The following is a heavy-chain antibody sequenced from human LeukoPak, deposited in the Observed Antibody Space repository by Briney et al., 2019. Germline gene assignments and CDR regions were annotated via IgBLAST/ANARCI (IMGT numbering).Heavy chain of an antibody. V-gene: IGHV1-18*01. CDR1: GYTFTSYG. CDR2: ISAYNGNT. Sequence: ASVKVSCKASGYTFTSYGISWVRQAPGQGLEWMGWISAYNGNTNYAQKLQGRVTMTTDTSTSTAYMKLRSLRSDDTAVYYCARDLGYYYDSSGYPTSYWGQGTLVTVSS. CDR3: ARDLGYYYDSSGYPTSY. D-gene: IGHD3-22*01. J-gene: IGHJ4*02.